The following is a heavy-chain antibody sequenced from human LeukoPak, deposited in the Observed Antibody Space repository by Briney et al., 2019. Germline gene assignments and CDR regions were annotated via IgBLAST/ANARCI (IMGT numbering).Heavy chain of an antibody. CDR1: GDSLSSGNYY. CDR3: ARGRGGRLSASNWFDT. Sequence: SETLSLTCTVSGDSLSSGNYYWTWIRQPAGTGLEWIGRIYTNGETNYNPSLKSRVTILLDTSKNHFSLRLSSVTATDTAIYFCARGRGGRLSASNWFDTWGQGILVTVSS. V-gene: IGHV4-61*02. CDR2: IYTNGET. D-gene: IGHD2/OR15-2a*01. J-gene: IGHJ5*02.